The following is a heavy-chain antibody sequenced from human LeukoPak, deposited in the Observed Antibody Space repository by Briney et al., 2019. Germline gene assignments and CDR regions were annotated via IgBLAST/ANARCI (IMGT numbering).Heavy chain of an antibody. CDR1: GGSISSYY. D-gene: IGHD3-10*01. J-gene: IGHJ6*02. CDR3: ARATPYYYGSGSLRSYYYGMDV. V-gene: IGHV4-59*01. Sequence: PSETLSLTCNVSGGSISSYYWSWIRQPPGKGLEWIGYIYYSGSTNYNPSLKSRVTISVDTSKNQFSLKLSSVTAADTAVYYCARATPYYYGSGSLRSYYYGMDVWGQGTTVTVSS. CDR2: IYYSGST.